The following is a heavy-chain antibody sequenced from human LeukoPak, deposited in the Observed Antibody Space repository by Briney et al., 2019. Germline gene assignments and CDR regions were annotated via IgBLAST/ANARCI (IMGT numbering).Heavy chain of an antibody. CDR3: ARVDNYGDYGVDY. CDR2: IWFDGSKT. V-gene: IGHV3-30*12. CDR1: GFTFSNYG. Sequence: GGSLRLSCAASGFTFSNYGFHWGRQAPGKGLEWVAVIWFDGSKTYYADSVKGRFTISRDDSKNTVYLQLNSLRVEDTAVYYCARVDNYGDYGVDYWGQGTLVTVSS. D-gene: IGHD4-17*01. J-gene: IGHJ4*02.